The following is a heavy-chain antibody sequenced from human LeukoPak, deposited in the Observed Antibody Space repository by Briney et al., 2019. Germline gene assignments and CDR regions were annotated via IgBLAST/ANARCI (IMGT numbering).Heavy chain of an antibody. CDR1: GLIVSSNY. J-gene: IGHJ4*02. Sequence: GGSLRLSRAASGLIVSSNYMSWVRQAPGKGLEWVSVIYSGGSTYYADSVKGRFTISRDNSKNTLYLQMNSLRAEDTAVYYCARYTHSSGFDYWGQGTLVTVSS. CDR2: IYSGGST. CDR3: ARYTHSSGFDY. D-gene: IGHD6-19*01. V-gene: IGHV3-53*01.